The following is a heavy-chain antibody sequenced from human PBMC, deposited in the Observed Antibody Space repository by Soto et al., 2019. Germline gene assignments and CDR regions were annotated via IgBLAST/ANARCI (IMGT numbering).Heavy chain of an antibody. CDR2: INPSGGAT. CDR3: ARGLGIEMVSDAFDI. J-gene: IGHJ3*02. CDR1: GYMFTSYY. Sequence: ASVKVSCKASGYMFTSYYMDWWRQTAGQGFEWMGVINPSGGATTYAQKFQGRVTMTRDTSATIVYMELSSLTSEDTAVYYCARGLGIEMVSDAFDIWGRGTMVTVSS. D-gene: IGHD3-10*01. V-gene: IGHV1-46*01.